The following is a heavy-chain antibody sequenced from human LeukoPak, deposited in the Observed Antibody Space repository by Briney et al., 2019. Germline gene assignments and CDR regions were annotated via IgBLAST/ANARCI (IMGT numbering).Heavy chain of an antibody. J-gene: IGHJ4*02. CDR2: MNPISGNT. CDR1: GYTFTSYD. D-gene: IGHD4-23*01. V-gene: IGHV1-8*01. CDR3: ARLRGVTVLDY. Sequence: ASVKVSCKASGYTFTSYDINWVRQATGQGLEWMGWMNPISGNTGYAQKFQGRVTMTRDTSIGTAYMELTSLRSEDTAVYYCARLRGVTVLDYWGQGTLVTVSS.